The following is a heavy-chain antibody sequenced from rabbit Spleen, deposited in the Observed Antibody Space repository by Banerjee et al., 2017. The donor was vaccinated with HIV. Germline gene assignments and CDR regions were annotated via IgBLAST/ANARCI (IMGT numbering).Heavy chain of an antibody. Sequence: QEQLEESGGGLVKPEGSLTLTCTASGFSFISHSYICWIRQAPGKGLEWIACIAGSSSDFTYSASWAKGRFTISRTSSTTVTLQMTSLTAADTATYFCARDLIGIIGWNFYLWGPGTLVTVS. J-gene: IGHJ4*01. V-gene: IGHV1S45*01. CDR1: GFSFISHSY. D-gene: IGHD1-1*01. CDR3: ARDLIGIIGWNFYL. CDR2: IAGSSSDFT.